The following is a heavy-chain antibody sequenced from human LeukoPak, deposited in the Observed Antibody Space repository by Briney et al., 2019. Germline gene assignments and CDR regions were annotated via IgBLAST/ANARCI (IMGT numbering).Heavy chain of an antibody. CDR1: GYTFTGYY. J-gene: IGHJ6*03. CDR3: ARGATVTTPTGSYYYYYMDV. Sequence: ASVKVSCKASGYTFTGYYMHWVRQASGQGLEWMGWINPNSGGTNYAQKFQGRVTMTRDTSISTAYMELSRLRSDDTAVYYCARGATVTTPTGSYYYYYMDVWGKGTTVTVSS. D-gene: IGHD4-17*01. CDR2: INPNSGGT. V-gene: IGHV1-2*02.